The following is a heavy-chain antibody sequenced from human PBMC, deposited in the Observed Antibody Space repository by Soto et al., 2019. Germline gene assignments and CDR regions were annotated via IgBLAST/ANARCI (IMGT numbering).Heavy chain of an antibody. Sequence: GGSLRLSCAASGFTFSSYSMNWVRQAPGKGLEWVSYISSSSSTIYYADSVKGRFTISRDNAKNSLYLQMNSLRAEDTAVYYCARDSYDYIWGSYRYLDYWGQGTLVTVSS. CDR2: ISSSSSTI. V-gene: IGHV3-48*01. J-gene: IGHJ4*02. D-gene: IGHD3-16*02. CDR1: GFTFSSYS. CDR3: ARDSYDYIWGSYRYLDY.